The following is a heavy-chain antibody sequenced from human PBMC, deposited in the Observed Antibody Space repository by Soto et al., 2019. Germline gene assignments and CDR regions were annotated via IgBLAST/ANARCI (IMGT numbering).Heavy chain of an antibody. Sequence: ASVKVSCKASGYTFTGCYMHWVRQAPGQGLEWMGWINPNSGGTNYAQKFQGRVTMTRDTSISTAYMELSRLRSDDTAVYYCARDQAITMVRGVPGYWGQGTLVTVSS. D-gene: IGHD3-10*01. CDR1: GYTFTGCY. CDR3: ARDQAITMVRGVPGY. J-gene: IGHJ4*02. V-gene: IGHV1-2*02. CDR2: INPNSGGT.